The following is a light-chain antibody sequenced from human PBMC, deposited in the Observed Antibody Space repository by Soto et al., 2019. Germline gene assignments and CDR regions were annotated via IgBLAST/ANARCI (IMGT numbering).Light chain of an antibody. CDR3: SSYTSTSTLV. CDR1: SSGVGGYNY. J-gene: IGLJ1*01. CDR2: EVS. Sequence: SVLTSPASLSCTHGPTITISCTGTSSGVGGYNYVSWYQQHPGKAPNPMIYEVSNRPSGVSNRFSGSKSGNTASLTISGLQAVDEADYYCSSYTSTSTLVFGTGTKVTV. V-gene: IGLV2-14*01.